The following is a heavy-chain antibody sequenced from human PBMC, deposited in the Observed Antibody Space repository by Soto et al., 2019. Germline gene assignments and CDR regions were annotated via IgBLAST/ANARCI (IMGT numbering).Heavy chain of an antibody. D-gene: IGHD3-10*01. V-gene: IGHV1-18*01. CDR3: ARSGSYYPARNWFGP. CDR1: GYTFTSYG. Sequence: QVQLVQSGAEMKNPGASVKVSCKASGYTFTSYGISWVRQAPGQGLEWMGWISGFNDDTNHAQKLQGRVTMTKDTSTSTAYMELRSLKSDDTAVYYCARSGSYYPARNWFGPWGQGTLGTVSS. J-gene: IGHJ5*02. CDR2: ISGFNDDT.